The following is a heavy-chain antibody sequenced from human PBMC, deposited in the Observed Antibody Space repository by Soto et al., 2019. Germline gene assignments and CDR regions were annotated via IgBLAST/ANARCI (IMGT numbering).Heavy chain of an antibody. V-gene: IGHV4-34*01. Sequence: PSETLSLTCAVYGGSFSGYYWSWIRQPPGKGLEWIGEINHSGSTNYNPSLKSRVTISVDTSKNQFSLKLSSVTAADTAVYYCARPRAGYCSGGSCSGWFDPWGQGTLVTVSS. CDR1: GGSFSGYY. CDR3: ARPRAGYCSGGSCSGWFDP. CDR2: INHSGST. D-gene: IGHD2-15*01. J-gene: IGHJ5*02.